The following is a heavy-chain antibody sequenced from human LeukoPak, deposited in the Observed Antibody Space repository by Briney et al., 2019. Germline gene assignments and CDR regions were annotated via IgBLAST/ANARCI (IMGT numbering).Heavy chain of an antibody. CDR1: GYTFTSYG. J-gene: IGHJ6*02. D-gene: IGHD3-9*01. CDR2: ISAYNGYT. V-gene: IGHV1-18*01. CDR3: ARDPDPMNVLRYFDWLSNPYYYGMDV. Sequence: ASVKVSCKASGYTFTSYGISWVRQAPGQGLEWTGWISAYNGYTNYAQKLQGRVTMTTDTSTSTAYMELRSLRSDDTAVYYCARDPDPMNVLRYFDWLSNPYYYGMDVWGQGTTVTVSS.